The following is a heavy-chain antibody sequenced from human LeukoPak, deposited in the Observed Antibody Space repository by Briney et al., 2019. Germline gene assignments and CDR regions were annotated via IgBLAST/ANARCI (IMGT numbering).Heavy chain of an antibody. D-gene: IGHD1-26*01. V-gene: IGHV3-30-3*01. J-gene: IGHJ6*02. Sequence: PGRSLRLSCAASGFTFSSYAMHWVRQAPGKGLEWVAVISYDGSNKYYADSVKGRFTVSRDNAKNSLYLQMNSLRDEDTAVYYCARDRVGATAGRYYYGMDVWGQGTTVTVSS. CDR1: GFTFSSYA. CDR3: ARDRVGATAGRYYYGMDV. CDR2: ISYDGSNK.